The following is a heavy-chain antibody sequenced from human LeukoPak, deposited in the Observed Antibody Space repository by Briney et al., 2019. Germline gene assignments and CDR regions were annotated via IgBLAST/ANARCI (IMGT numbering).Heavy chain of an antibody. D-gene: IGHD3-22*01. J-gene: IGHJ6*03. CDR1: GFTFSSYS. V-gene: IGHV3-21*01. Sequence: GGSLRLSCAASGFTFSSYSMNWVRQAPGKGLEWVSSISSSSSYIYYADSVKGRFTISRDNAKNSLYLQMNSLRAEDTAVYYCGDLVITIMGGVWGKGPTVTISS. CDR2: ISSSSSYI. CDR3: GDLVITIMGGV.